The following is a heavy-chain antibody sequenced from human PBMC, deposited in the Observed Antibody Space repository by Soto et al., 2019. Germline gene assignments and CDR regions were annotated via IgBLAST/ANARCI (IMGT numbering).Heavy chain of an antibody. V-gene: IGHV4-34*01. D-gene: IGHD4-17*01. Sequence: PSETLSLTCAVYGGSFSGYYWSWIRQPPGKGLEWIGEINHSGSTNYNPSLKSRVTISVDTSKNQFSLKLSSVTAADTAVYYCARHAGRYGDYAGRRPALFDYWGQGTLVTVSS. J-gene: IGHJ4*02. CDR2: INHSGST. CDR3: ARHAGRYGDYAGRRPALFDY. CDR1: GGSFSGYY.